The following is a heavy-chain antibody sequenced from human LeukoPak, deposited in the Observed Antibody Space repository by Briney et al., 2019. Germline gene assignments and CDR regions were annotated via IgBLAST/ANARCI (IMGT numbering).Heavy chain of an antibody. D-gene: IGHD3-22*01. CDR2: ITRSSIYI. CDR3: ARVKYDSSGYYGILDY. CDR1: GFTFSNYV. J-gene: IGHJ4*02. Sequence: GGSLRLSCAVSGFTFSNYVMIWVRQAPGKGLEWVSSITRSSIYIYYADSVKGRFTISRDNAKNSLYLQMNSLRAEDTAVYYCARVKYDSSGYYGILDYWGQGTLVTVSS. V-gene: IGHV3-21*01.